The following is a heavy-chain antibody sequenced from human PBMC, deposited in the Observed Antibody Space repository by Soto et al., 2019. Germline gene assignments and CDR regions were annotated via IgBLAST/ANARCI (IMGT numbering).Heavy chain of an antibody. CDR1: GGSISSSSYY. CDR3: GKDADVLRYRGWFDP. V-gene: IGHV4-39*01. J-gene: IGHJ5*02. D-gene: IGHD3-9*01. CDR2: IYYSGST. Sequence: QLQLQESGPGLVKPSETLSLTCTVSGGSISSSSYYWGWIRQPPGIGLEWIGSIYYSGSTYYNPSLKTRDTIAVSSSTNQFSLKLSSVTAADTAVCYCGKDADVLRYRGWFDPGGQGTLVTVSS.